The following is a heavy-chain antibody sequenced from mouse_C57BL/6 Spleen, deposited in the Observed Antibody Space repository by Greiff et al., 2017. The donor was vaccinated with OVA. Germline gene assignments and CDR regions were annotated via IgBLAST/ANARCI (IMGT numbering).Heavy chain of an antibody. Sequence: QVQLQQPGAELVMPGASVKLSCKASGYTFTSYWMHWVKQRPGQGLEWIGEIDPSDSYTNYNQKFKGKSTLPVDKSSSTAYMQLSSLTSEDSAVYYCARRGRYNAMDYWGNRPSVTVST. CDR3: ARRGRYNAMDY. CDR1: GYTFTSYW. CDR2: IDPSDSYT. J-gene: IGHJ4*01. V-gene: IGHV1-69*01.